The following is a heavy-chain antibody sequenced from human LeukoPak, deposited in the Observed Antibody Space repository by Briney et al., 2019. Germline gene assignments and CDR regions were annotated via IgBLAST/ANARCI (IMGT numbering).Heavy chain of an antibody. CDR2: IYTSGST. D-gene: IGHD6-13*01. CDR1: GGSISSYY. CDR3: ARGGEAAAGTKNWFDP. J-gene: IGHJ5*02. V-gene: IGHV4-4*07. Sequence: SETLSLTCTVSGGSISSYYWSWIRQPAGKGLEWIGRIYTSGSTNYNPSLKSRVAMSVDTSKNQFSLKLSSVTAADTAVYYCARGGEAAAGTKNWFDPWGQGTLVTVSS.